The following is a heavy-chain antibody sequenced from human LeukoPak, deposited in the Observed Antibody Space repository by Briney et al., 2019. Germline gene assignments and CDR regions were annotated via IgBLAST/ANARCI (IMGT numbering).Heavy chain of an antibody. Sequence: GGSLRLSCAASGFTFSSYAMSWVRQAPGKGLEWVSGISGSGGSTYYADSVKGRFTISRENSKNTLYLQMNSPRAEDTAVYYCAKGRFEYYFDYWGQGTLVTVSS. V-gene: IGHV3-23*01. CDR2: ISGSGGST. D-gene: IGHD3-16*01. CDR1: GFTFSSYA. J-gene: IGHJ4*02. CDR3: AKGRFEYYFDY.